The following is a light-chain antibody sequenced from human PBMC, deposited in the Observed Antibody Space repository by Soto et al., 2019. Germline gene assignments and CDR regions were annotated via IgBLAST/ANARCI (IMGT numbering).Light chain of an antibody. Sequence: QSVLTQPASVSGSPGQSITISCTGTSSDVGSYNYVSWYQQHPGKAPKLMIYDVSNRPSGVSNRLSGSKSGNTASLTISGLQAEDEADYYCNSYTGSSTPYVFGTGTKVTVL. CDR1: SSDVGSYNY. J-gene: IGLJ1*01. CDR2: DVS. CDR3: NSYTGSSTPYV. V-gene: IGLV2-14*03.